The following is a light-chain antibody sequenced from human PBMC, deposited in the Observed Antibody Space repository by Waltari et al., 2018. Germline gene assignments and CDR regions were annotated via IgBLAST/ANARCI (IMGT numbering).Light chain of an antibody. Sequence: QSVLTQPPSVSGAPGPRVTISCTGGSSHPGAGYDVHWYQQLRGAAPKLLIYGNNNRPSGGPDRFSGSKSGPSASLAITGLQAEDEADYYCQSYDSSLSGVIFGGGTKLTVL. J-gene: IGLJ2*01. CDR1: SSHPGAGYD. CDR3: QSYDSSLSGVI. V-gene: IGLV1-40*01. CDR2: GNN.